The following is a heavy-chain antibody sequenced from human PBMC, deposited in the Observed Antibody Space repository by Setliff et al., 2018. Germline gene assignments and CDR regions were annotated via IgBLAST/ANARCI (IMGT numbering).Heavy chain of an antibody. V-gene: IGHV4-38-2*02. Sequence: PSETLSLTCTVSGYSISSGHYWGWIRQPPGKGLEWIGSIYYSGSTYYNPSLKSRVTISVDTSKNQFSLKLSSVTAADTAVYYCASLSPIAAAYDYWGQGTLVTVSS. CDR1: GYSISSGHY. CDR3: ASLSPIAAAYDY. CDR2: IYYSGST. D-gene: IGHD6-13*01. J-gene: IGHJ4*02.